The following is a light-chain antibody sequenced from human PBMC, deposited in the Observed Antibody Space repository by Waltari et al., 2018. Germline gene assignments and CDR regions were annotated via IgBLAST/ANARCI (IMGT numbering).Light chain of an antibody. CDR1: IGDVGGHNY. Sequence: QSALTQPRSVSGSPGQSVTISCTVTIGDVGGHNYVSWYLQHPGKAPKLMIYDVNKRPSGVPDRFSGSKSGNMASLTISGLQGEDEADYYCYSYAGSSSFVFGTGTEIIVL. CDR3: YSYAGSSSFV. V-gene: IGLV2-11*01. CDR2: DVN. J-gene: IGLJ1*01.